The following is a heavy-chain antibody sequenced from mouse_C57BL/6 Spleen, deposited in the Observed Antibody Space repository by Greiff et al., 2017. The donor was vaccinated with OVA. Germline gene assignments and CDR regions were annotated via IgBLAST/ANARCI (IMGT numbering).Heavy chain of an antibody. CDR2: ISDGGSYT. J-gene: IGHJ1*03. V-gene: IGHV5-4*03. CDR3: ARVARGYFDV. CDR1: GFTFSSYA. Sequence: EVKVVESGGGLVKPGGSLKLSCAASGFTFSSYAMSWVRQTPEKRLEWVATISDGGSYTYYPDNVKGRFTISRDNAKNNLYLQMSHLKSEDTAMYYCARVARGYFDVWGTGTTVTVSS.